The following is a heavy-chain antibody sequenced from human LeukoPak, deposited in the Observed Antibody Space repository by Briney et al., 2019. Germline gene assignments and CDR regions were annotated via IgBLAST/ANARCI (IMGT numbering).Heavy chain of an antibody. Sequence: GGSLRLSCAASGFTFSSYGMHWVRQAPGKGLEWVAVISYDGSNKYYADSVKGRFTISRANSKNTLYLQMNSLRAEDTAVYYCAKGLGTLSYFDYWGQGTLVTVSS. D-gene: IGHD4-17*01. J-gene: IGHJ4*02. V-gene: IGHV3-30*18. CDR1: GFTFSSYG. CDR2: ISYDGSNK. CDR3: AKGLGTLSYFDY.